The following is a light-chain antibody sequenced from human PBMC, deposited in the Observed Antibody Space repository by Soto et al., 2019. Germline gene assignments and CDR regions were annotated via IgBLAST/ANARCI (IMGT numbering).Light chain of an antibody. CDR3: NSYTTSSTLV. J-gene: IGLJ3*02. V-gene: IGLV2-14*01. CDR1: SSDVGGYNY. Sequence: QPVLTQPASVSGSPGQSITISCTGTSSDVGGYNYVSWYQQHPGKAPKLMIYDVSKRPSGVSNRFSGSKSGNTASLTISGLQAEDEADYYCNSYTTSSTLVFGGGTQLTVL. CDR2: DVS.